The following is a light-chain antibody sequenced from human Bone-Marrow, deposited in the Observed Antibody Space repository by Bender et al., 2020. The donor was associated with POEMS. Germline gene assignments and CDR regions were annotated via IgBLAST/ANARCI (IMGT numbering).Light chain of an antibody. CDR3: SSYTNSITWV. CDR2: TNN. J-gene: IGLJ3*02. Sequence: QSVLTQPPSASGTPGQRVTITCSGGTSNIGSNTVYWYQHFPGTAPKALIYTNNQRPSGVSNRFSGSKSGNTASLTISGLQAEDEGDYYCSSYTNSITWVFGGGTKLTVL. CDR1: TSNIGSNT. V-gene: IGLV1-44*01.